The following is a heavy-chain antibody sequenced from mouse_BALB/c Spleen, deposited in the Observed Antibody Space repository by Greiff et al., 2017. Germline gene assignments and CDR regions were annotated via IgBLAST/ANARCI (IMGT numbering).Heavy chain of an antibody. CDR1: GFDFSRYW. V-gene: IGHV4-1*02. J-gene: IGHJ3*01. CDR3: ARPGYGNYAAWFAY. D-gene: IGHD2-1*01. CDR2: INPDSSTI. Sequence: EVKLVESGGGLVQPGGSLKLSCAASGFDFSRYWMSWVRQAPGKGLEWIGEINPDSSTINYTPSLKDKFIISRDNAKNTLYLQMSKVRSEDTALYYCARPGYGNYAAWFAYWGQGTLVTVSA.